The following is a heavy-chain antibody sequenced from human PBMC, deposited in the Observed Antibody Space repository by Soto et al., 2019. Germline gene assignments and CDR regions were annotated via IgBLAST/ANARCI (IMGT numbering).Heavy chain of an antibody. CDR3: ARTLGVDTIRLIAYDI. Sequence: PSETLSLTCTVSGGSISSYYWSWIRQPPGKVLEWIGYIYYSGSTNYNPSLKSRVTISVDTSKNQFSLKLSSVTAADTAVYYCARTLGVDTIRLIAYDIWGQGTMVTVSS. CDR1: GGSISSYY. J-gene: IGHJ3*02. CDR2: IYYSGST. D-gene: IGHD5-12*01. V-gene: IGHV4-59*08.